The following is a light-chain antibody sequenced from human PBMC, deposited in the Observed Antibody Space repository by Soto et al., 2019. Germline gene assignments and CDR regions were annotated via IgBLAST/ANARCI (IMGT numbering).Light chain of an antibody. CDR1: QSVSSSY. Sequence: EIVLTQSPGTLSLSPGERATLSCRASQSVSSSYLAWYQQKPGQAPRLLIYGTSSRATAIPDRFSGSGSGTDFTXTXXXXXXXXXXXYXCQQYGSSSWTFGQGTKVEIK. CDR2: GTS. V-gene: IGKV3-20*01. CDR3: QQYGSSSWT. J-gene: IGKJ1*01.